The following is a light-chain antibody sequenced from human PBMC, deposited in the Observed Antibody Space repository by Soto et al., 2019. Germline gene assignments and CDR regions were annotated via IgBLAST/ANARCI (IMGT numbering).Light chain of an antibody. CDR3: QHYGGSFI. Sequence: EIVLTQSPATLSSFPGDRVTLSCRASQAVNTRLAWYQHKPGQAPRLLIYNTSSRATGIPDRFSGSGSGTDFTLSISRLEPEDFAVYYCQHYGGSFIFGPGTKVDIK. CDR2: NTS. CDR1: QAVNTR. J-gene: IGKJ3*01. V-gene: IGKV3-20*01.